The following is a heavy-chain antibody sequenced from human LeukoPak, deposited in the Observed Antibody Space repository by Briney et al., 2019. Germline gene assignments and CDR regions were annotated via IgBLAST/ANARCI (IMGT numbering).Heavy chain of an antibody. CDR1: GFTFGDYA. Sequence: GGSLRLSCTASGFTFGDYAMSWVRQAPGKGLEGVGCIRSKAYGGTTEYAASVKGRFTISRDDSKSIAYLQMNSLKTEDTAVYYCTSYGSGSYWEDYWGQGTLVTVSS. J-gene: IGHJ4*02. CDR3: TSYGSGSYWEDY. V-gene: IGHV3-49*04. CDR2: IRSKAYGGTT. D-gene: IGHD3-10*01.